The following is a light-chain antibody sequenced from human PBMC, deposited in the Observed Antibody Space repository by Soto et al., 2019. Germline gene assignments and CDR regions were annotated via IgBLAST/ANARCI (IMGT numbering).Light chain of an antibody. V-gene: IGKV1-5*03. CDR1: ESINSW. CDR2: RAS. Sequence: DIQMTQSPSTLSASVGDRVTITCRASESINSWLAWYQQKPGKAPKLLIQRASSLESGVPSRFSGSGSGTEFTLTISSPQPDDFASYFCQQYNRYPLTFGGGTKVEI. J-gene: IGKJ4*01. CDR3: QQYNRYPLT.